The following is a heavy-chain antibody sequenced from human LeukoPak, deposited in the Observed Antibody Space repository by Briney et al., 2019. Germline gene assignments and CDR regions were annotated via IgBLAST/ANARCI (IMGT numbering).Heavy chain of an antibody. V-gene: IGHV4-31*03. CDR1: GGSISSGGYY. CDR3: AGERTYGDLRYFDY. Sequence: SQTLSLTCTVSGGSISSGGYYWSWIRQHPGKGLEWIGYIYYSGSTYYNPSLKSRVTISVDTSKNLFSLKLSSVTAADTAVYYCAGERTYGDLRYFDYWGQGTLVTVSS. CDR2: IYYSGST. D-gene: IGHD4-17*01. J-gene: IGHJ4*02.